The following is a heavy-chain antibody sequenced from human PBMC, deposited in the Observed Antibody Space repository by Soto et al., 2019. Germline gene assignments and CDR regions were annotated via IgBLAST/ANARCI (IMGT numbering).Heavy chain of an antibody. CDR1: GGSISSGGYY. V-gene: IGHV4-31*03. CDR3: AKGGWMPFDI. J-gene: IGHJ3*02. CDR2: IYYSGST. D-gene: IGHD2-2*03. Sequence: SETLSLTCTVSGGSISSGGYYWSWIRQHPGKGLEWIGYIYYSGSTNYNPSLKSRVTISVDTSKNQFSLKLSSVTAADTAVYYCAKGGWMPFDIWGQGTMVTDSS.